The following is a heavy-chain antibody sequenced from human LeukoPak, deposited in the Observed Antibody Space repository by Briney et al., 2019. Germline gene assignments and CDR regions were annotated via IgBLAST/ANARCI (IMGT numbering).Heavy chain of an antibody. CDR3: ATTYYYNSSDAFDI. V-gene: IGHV4-59*01. CDR1: GGSISSYY. CDR2: IYYSGST. Sequence: PSETLSLTCTVSGGSISSYYWSWIRQPPGKGLEWIGYIYYSGSTNYNPSLTSRVTISVDTSRNQFSLKLSSVTAADTAVYYCATTYYYNSSDAFDIWGQGTMVTVSS. J-gene: IGHJ3*02. D-gene: IGHD3-22*01.